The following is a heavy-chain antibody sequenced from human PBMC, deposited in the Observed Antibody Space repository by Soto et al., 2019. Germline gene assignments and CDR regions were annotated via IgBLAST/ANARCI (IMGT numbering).Heavy chain of an antibody. J-gene: IGHJ4*02. CDR2: IIPIFGTA. Sequence: QVQLVQSGAEVKKPGSSVKVSCKASGGTFSSYAISWVRQAPGQGLEWMGGIIPIFGTANYAQKFQGRVTITADESKSTAYMELSSLRSEDTAVYYCAGREDYYDSSGLYYFDYWGQGTLVTVSS. D-gene: IGHD3-22*01. V-gene: IGHV1-69*01. CDR3: AGREDYYDSSGLYYFDY. CDR1: GGTFSSYA.